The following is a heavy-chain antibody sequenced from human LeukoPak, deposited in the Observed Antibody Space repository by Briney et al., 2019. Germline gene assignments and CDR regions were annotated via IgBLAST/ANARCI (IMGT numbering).Heavy chain of an antibody. J-gene: IGHJ4*02. V-gene: IGHV4-34*01. D-gene: IGHD5-18*01. CDR2: INHSGST. Sequence: SETLSLTCAVYGESFSGYYWSWMRQSPGKGLEWIGEINHSGSTNYNPSLKSRVTISVDTSKNQFSLKLRSVTAADSAVYYCARAAGMVQYYLDYWGQGTLVTVSS. CDR3: ARAAGMVQYYLDY. CDR1: GESFSGYY.